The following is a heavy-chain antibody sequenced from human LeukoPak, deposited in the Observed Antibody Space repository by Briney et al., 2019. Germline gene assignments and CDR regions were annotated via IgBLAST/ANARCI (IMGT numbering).Heavy chain of an antibody. J-gene: IGHJ4*02. V-gene: IGHV3-53*01. D-gene: IGHD2-8*02. CDR1: GFTVSTNY. CDR3: ARDTGSMAARFFDY. Sequence: GGSLRLSRVASGFTVSTNYMSWVRQAPGKGMEWVSVIYSGGSTYYADSVKGRFTISRDNSKNTLYLQMNSLRAEDTAVYYCARDTGSMAARFFDYWGQGTLVTVSS. CDR2: IYSGGST.